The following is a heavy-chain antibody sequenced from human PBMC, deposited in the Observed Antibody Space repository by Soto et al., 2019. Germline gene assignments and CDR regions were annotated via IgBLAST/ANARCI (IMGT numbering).Heavy chain of an antibody. V-gene: IGHV3-30*18. J-gene: IGHJ3*02. CDR1: VFTFSSYG. D-gene: IGHD3-22*01. CDR2: ISYDGSNK. CDR3: VNHDSRADGDAFDI. Sequence: HPGGSLRLSCAASVFTFSSYGMHCVRQAPGKGLEWVAVISYDGSNKYYADSVKGRFTISRDNSKNTLYLQLSSLRTEDTAVYYCVNHDSRADGDAFDIWGQGTMVTVSS.